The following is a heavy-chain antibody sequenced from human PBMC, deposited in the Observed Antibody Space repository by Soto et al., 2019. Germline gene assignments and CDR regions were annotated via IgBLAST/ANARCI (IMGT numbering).Heavy chain of an antibody. Sequence: GGSLRLSCAASGFTFSNAWMSWVRQAPGKGLEWVGSIKSKTDGGTTDYAAPVKGRFTISRDDSKNTLYLQMNSLKTEDTAVYYCTTTGVGGVLVYWGQGTLVTVSS. J-gene: IGHJ4*02. V-gene: IGHV3-15*01. D-gene: IGHD3-16*01. CDR3: TTTGVGGVLVY. CDR2: IKSKTDGGTT. CDR1: GFTFSNAW.